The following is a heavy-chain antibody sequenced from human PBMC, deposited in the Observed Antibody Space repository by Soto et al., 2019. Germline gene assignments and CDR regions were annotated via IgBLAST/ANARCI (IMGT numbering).Heavy chain of an antibody. V-gene: IGHV6-1*01. CDR3: ARAQGFMDV. J-gene: IGHJ6*02. Sequence: SQTRSLTCAISGDSVSSKSAAWSWIRQSPSRGLEWLGRTYYRSKWYNEYAISVKGRITINPDTSKNHFSLQLSSVTPEDTAVYYCARAQGFMDVWGQGITVTVSS. CDR1: GDSVSSKSAA. CDR2: TYYRSKWYN.